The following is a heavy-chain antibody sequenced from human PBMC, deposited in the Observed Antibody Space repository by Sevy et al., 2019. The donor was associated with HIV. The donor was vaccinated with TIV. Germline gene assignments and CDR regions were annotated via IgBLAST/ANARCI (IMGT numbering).Heavy chain of an antibody. J-gene: IGHJ6*02. V-gene: IGHV3-21*01. CDR1: GFTFSSYS. CDR3: ARDGIFSGTVWFGELLSYYYGMDV. Sequence: GGSLRLSCAASGFTFSSYSMNWVRQAPGKGLEWVSSISSSSSYIYYADSVKGRFTISRDNAKNSLYLQMNSLRAEDTAVYDCARDGIFSGTVWFGELLSYYYGMDVWGQGTTVTVSS. D-gene: IGHD3-10*01. CDR2: ISSSSSYI.